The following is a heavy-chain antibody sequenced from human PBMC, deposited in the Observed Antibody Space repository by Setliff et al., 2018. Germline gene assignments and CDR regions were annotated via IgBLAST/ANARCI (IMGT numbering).Heavy chain of an antibody. CDR3: ARGGDGYNNGMDV. J-gene: IGHJ6*02. V-gene: IGHV3-74*01. CDR2: INSDGSTT. Sequence: GGSLRLSCAASGFTFSNYWIHWVRQVPGRGLVWVSRINSDGSTTNYADSVKGRFTTSRENAKNILYLQLSNLRAEDTAVYYCARGGDGYNNGMDVCGQGTMVTGLL. CDR1: GFTFSNYW. D-gene: IGHD5-12*01.